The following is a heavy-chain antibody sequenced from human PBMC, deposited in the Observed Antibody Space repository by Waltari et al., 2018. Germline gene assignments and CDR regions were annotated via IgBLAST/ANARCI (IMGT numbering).Heavy chain of an antibody. J-gene: IGHJ4*02. Sequence: QVQLVQSGAEVKKPGSSVKVSCKASGGTFSSYAISWVRQAPGQGLEWMGGSIPIGGTANYGQKFQGRVTITADKSTGTAEMELSSLRSEDTAVYYCAGGGMPPNWNALDYWGQGTLVTVSS. D-gene: IGHD1-1*01. CDR1: GGTFSSYA. CDR3: AGGGMPPNWNALDY. V-gene: IGHV1-69*14. CDR2: SIPIGGTA.